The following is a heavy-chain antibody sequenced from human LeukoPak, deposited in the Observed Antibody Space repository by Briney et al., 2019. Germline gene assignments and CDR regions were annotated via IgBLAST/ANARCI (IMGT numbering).Heavy chain of an antibody. D-gene: IGHD2-15*01. J-gene: IGHJ3*02. Sequence: PSETLSLTCTVSGDSISSGYYYWSWIRQPAGKGLEWIGRIYTSGTTNYNPSLKSRVTISVATYKNQFSLKLSSVSAADTAVYYCVLGRVVVGATMAFDIWGQGTMVTVSS. CDR2: IYTSGTT. CDR1: GDSISSGYYY. V-gene: IGHV4-61*02. CDR3: VLGRVVVGATMAFDI.